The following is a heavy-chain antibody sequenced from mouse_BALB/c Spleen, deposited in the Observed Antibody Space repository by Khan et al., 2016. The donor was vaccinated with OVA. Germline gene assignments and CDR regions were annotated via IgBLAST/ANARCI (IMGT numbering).Heavy chain of an antibody. D-gene: IGHD2-10*02. J-gene: IGHJ2*01. CDR2: IDPYYGGA. CDR1: GYSFTGYN. CDR3: TSWYGNYVRYCFAY. Sequence: EVQLQQSGPELEKPGASVKISCKASGYSFTGYNMNWVKQSNGKSLEWIGNIDPYYGGATYNQKFKGKATLTVDKSSSTAYLTLKSLTSWCAAVYYGTSWYGNYVRYCFAYWGQGTTLTVAS. V-gene: IGHV1-39*01.